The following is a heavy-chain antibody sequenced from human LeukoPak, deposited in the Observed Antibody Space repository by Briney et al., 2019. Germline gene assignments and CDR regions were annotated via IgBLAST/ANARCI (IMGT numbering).Heavy chain of an antibody. CDR1: GYSISSGYY. D-gene: IGHD6-19*01. V-gene: IGHV4-38-2*02. Sequence: PETLSLTCTVSGYSISSGYYWGWIRQPPGKGLEWIGSIYHSGSTYYNPSLKSRVTISVDTSKNQFSLKLSSVTAADTAVYYCARAVDIWGQGTMVTVSS. J-gene: IGHJ3*02. CDR2: IYHSGST. CDR3: ARAVDI.